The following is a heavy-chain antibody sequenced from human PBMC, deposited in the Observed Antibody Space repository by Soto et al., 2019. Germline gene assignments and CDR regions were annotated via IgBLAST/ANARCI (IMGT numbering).Heavy chain of an antibody. D-gene: IGHD3-22*01. J-gene: IGHJ4*02. V-gene: IGHV4-61*01. CDR2: IYYSGST. Sequence: QVQLQESGPGLVKPSETLFLTCTVSGGSVSSGSYYWSWIRQPPGKGLEWIGYIYYSGSTNYNPSLKSRVTISVDTSKNQFSLKLSSVTAADTAVYYCASWYYYDSSGYYHHWGQGTLVTVSS. CDR3: ASWYYYDSSGYYHH. CDR1: GGSVSSGSYY.